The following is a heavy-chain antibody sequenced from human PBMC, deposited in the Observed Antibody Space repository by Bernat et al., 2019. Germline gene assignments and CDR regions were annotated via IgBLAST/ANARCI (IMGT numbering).Heavy chain of an antibody. J-gene: IGHJ4*02. CDR3: AKDRKQQLVTPSFDY. CDR2: ISWNSGSI. D-gene: IGHD6-13*01. Sequence: EVQLVESGGGLVQPGRSLRLSCAASGFTFDHYAMHWVRQAPGKGLEWVSGISWNSGSIGYADSVKGRFTISRDNAKNSLYLQMNSLRAEDTALYYCAKDRKQQLVTPSFDYWGQGTLVTVSS. CDR1: GFTFDHYA. V-gene: IGHV3-9*01.